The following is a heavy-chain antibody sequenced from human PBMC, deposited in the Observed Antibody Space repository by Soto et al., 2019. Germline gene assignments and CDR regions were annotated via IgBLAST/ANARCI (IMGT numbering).Heavy chain of an antibody. D-gene: IGHD3-3*01. V-gene: IGHV1-18*01. Sequence: GASVKVSCKASVGTFSSYAISWVRQAPGRGLEWMGWISAYNGNTNYAQKLQGRVTMTTDTSTSTAYMELRSLRSDDTAVYYCATGNTYYDFWSGYPTLYYYYGMDVWGQGTTVTVSS. CDR1: VGTFSSYA. CDR3: ATGNTYYDFWSGYPTLYYYYGMDV. CDR2: ISAYNGNT. J-gene: IGHJ6*02.